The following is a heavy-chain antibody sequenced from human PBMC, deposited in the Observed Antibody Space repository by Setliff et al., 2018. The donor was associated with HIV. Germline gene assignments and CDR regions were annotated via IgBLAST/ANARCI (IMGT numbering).Heavy chain of an antibody. CDR3: ARAGGENCSSTSCSPPHFDY. V-gene: IGHV4-34*01. D-gene: IGHD2-2*01. Sequence: SETLPLTCAVYGGSFSGYYWSWIRQPPGKGLEWIGEINHRGSTNDYPSLKRRVTISVDASKNQFSLKLSSVTAADTAVYYCARAGGENCSSTSCSPPHFDYWGQGTLVTSPQ. CDR1: GGSFSGYY. CDR2: INHRGST. J-gene: IGHJ4*02.